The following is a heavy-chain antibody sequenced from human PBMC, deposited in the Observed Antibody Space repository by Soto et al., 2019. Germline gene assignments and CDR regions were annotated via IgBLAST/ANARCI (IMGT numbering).Heavy chain of an antibody. V-gene: IGHV1-69*13. Sequence: SAKVSCKASGGTFSSYAISWVRQAPGQGLEWMGGIIPIFGTANYAQKFQGRVTITADESTSTAYMELSSLRSEDTAVYYCARVEVWRSTVTNLYGMDVWGQGTTVTVSS. J-gene: IGHJ6*02. CDR3: ARVEVWRSTVTNLYGMDV. CDR2: IIPIFGTA. CDR1: GGTFSSYA. D-gene: IGHD4-17*01.